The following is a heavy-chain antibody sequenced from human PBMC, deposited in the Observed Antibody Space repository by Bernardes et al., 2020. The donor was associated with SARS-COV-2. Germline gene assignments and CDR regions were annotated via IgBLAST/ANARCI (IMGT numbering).Heavy chain of an antibody. CDR2: ISAYNGNT. CDR1: GYTFTSYG. Sequence: ASVKVSCKASGYTFTSYGISWVRQAPGQGLEWMGWISAYNGNTNYAQKLQGRVTMTTDTSTSTAYMELRSLRSDDTAVYYCAETIYYYDSSGSMVVAWFDPWGQGTLVTVSS. D-gene: IGHD3-22*01. J-gene: IGHJ5*02. CDR3: AETIYYYDSSGSMVVAWFDP. V-gene: IGHV1-18*01.